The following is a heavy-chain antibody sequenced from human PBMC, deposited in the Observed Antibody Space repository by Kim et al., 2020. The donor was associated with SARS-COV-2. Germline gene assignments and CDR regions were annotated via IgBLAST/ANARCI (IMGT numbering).Heavy chain of an antibody. J-gene: IGHJ6*01. CDR2: INHSGST. CDR1: GGSFSGYY. D-gene: IGHD4-4*01. CDR3: ARALVKDYSISIHYYYGM. V-gene: IGHV4-34*01. Sequence: SETLSLTCAVYGGSFSGYYWSWIRQPPGKGLEWIGEINHSGSTNYNPSLKSRVTISVDTSKNQFSLKLSSVTAADTAVYYCARALVKDYSISIHYYYGM.